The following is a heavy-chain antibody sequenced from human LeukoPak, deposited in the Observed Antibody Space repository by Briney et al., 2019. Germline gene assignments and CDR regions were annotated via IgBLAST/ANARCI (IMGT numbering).Heavy chain of an antibody. CDR3: AERDLNFDY. CDR1: GFTFSSYA. Sequence: GSLRLSCAASGFTFSSYAMHWVRQAPGKGLEWVAVISYDGSNKYYADSVKGRFTISRDNSKNTLYLQMNSLRAEDTAVYYCAERDLNFDYWGQGTLVTVSS. V-gene: IGHV3-30-3*01. CDR2: ISYDGSNK. D-gene: IGHD6-25*01. J-gene: IGHJ4*02.